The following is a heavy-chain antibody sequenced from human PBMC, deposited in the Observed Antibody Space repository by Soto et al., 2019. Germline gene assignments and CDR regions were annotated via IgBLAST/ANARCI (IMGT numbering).Heavy chain of an antibody. V-gene: IGHV3-48*03. D-gene: IGHD3-16*01. J-gene: IGHJ3*02. Sequence: GGSLRLSCAASGFTFSSYEMNWVRQAPGKGLEWVSYISSSGSTIYYADSVKGRFTISRDNAKNSLYLQMNSLRAEDTAVYYCARVWGKLRGYDAFDIWGQGTMVTVSS. CDR3: ARVWGKLRGYDAFDI. CDR1: GFTFSSYE. CDR2: ISSSGSTI.